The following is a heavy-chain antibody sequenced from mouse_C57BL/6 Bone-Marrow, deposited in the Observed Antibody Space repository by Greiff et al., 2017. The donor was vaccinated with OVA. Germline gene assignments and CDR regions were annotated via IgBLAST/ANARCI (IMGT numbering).Heavy chain of an antibody. Sequence: QVQLKQSGAELVRPGASVTLSCKASGYTFTDYEMHWVKQTPVHGLEWIGAIDPETGGTAYNQKFKGKAILTADKSSSTAYMELRSLTSEDSAVYYCTRSGPYYDGFAYWGQGTLVTVSA. CDR3: TRSGPYYDGFAY. CDR1: GYTFTDYE. V-gene: IGHV1-15*01. D-gene: IGHD2-4*01. J-gene: IGHJ3*01. CDR2: IDPETGGT.